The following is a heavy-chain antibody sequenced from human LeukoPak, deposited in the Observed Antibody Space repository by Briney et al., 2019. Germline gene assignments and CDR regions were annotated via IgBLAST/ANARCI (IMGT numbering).Heavy chain of an antibody. CDR3: AGTGSYNFDY. J-gene: IGHJ4*02. CDR1: GGSISSSSYC. CDR2: IYYSGST. V-gene: IGHV4-39*07. D-gene: IGHD1-26*01. Sequence: SETLSLTCTVSGGSISSSSYCWGWIRQPPGKGLEWIGSIYYSGSTYYNPSLKSRVTISVDTSKNQFSLKLSSVTAAHTAVYYCAGTGSYNFDYWGQGTLVTVSS.